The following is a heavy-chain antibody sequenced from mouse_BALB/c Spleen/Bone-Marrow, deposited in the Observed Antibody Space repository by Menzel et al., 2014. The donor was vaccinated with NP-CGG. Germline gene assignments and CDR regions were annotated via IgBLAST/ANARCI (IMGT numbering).Heavy chain of an antibody. CDR3: ARGMGSLRFDY. D-gene: IGHD1-3*01. J-gene: IGHJ2*01. CDR1: GFTFTDYY. Sequence: EVQLVESGGGLVQPGGSLRLSCATSGFTFTDYYMSWVRQPPGKALEWLTFIRNKVNGYTTEYSASVKGRFTISRDNSQSILYLQMNTLRAEDSATYYCARGMGSLRFDYWGQGTTLTVSS. V-gene: IGHV7-3*02. CDR2: IRNKVNGYTT.